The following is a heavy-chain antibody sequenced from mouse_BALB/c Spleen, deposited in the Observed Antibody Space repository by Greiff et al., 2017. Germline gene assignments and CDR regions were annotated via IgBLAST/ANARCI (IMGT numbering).Heavy chain of an antibody. J-gene: IGHJ2*01. CDR1: GYTFTSYW. CDR2: IYPGNSDT. CDR3: TRLYYGYFDY. D-gene: IGHD1-1*01. Sequence: VQLQQSGTVLVRPGASVKMSCKASGYTFTSYWMHWVKQRPGQGLEWIGAIYPGNSDTSYNQKFKGKAKLTAVTSTSTAYMELSSLTNEDSAVYYCTRLYYGYFDYWGQGTTLTVSA. V-gene: IGHV1-5*01.